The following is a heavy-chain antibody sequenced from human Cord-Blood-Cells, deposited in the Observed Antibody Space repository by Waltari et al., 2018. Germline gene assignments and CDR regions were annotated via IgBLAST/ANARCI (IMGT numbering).Heavy chain of an antibody. CDR3: ARDGGYCSSTSCYMFDY. CDR2: INPNSGGT. Sequence: QVQLVQSGAEVKKPGASVKVSCKASGYTFTGYYMHWVRPAPGQGLEWMGWINPNSGGTNYAQKFQGWVTMTRDTSISTAYMELSRLRSDDTAVYYCARDGGYCSSTSCYMFDYWGQGTLVTVSS. D-gene: IGHD2-2*02. V-gene: IGHV1-2*04. J-gene: IGHJ4*02. CDR1: GYTFTGYY.